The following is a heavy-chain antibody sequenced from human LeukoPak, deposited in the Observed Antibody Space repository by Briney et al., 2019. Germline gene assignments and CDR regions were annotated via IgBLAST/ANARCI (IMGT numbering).Heavy chain of an antibody. CDR1: GYTFTSYY. J-gene: IGHJ5*02. Sequence: ASVKVSCTASGYTFTSYYMHWVRQAPGQGLEWMGGIIPIFGTANYAQKFQGRVTITADESTSTAYMELSSLRSEDTAVYYCARDRADSSSSNNWFDPWGQGTLVTVSS. CDR3: ARDRADSSSSNNWFDP. D-gene: IGHD6-6*01. V-gene: IGHV1-69*13. CDR2: IIPIFGTA.